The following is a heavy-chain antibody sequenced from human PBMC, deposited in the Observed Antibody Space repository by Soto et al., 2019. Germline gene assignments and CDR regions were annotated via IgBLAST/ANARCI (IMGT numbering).Heavy chain of an antibody. CDR1: GFTFSSYA. J-gene: IGHJ4*02. D-gene: IGHD6-19*01. V-gene: IGHV3-23*01. CDR3: ANGLEKYYFVY. Sequence: EVQLLESGGGLVQPGGSLRLSCAASGFTFSSYAMSWVRQAPGKGLEWVSAISGSGGSTYYADSVKGRFTISRDNAKNTLYLQMNRLTAADTAVYYWANGLEKYYFVYWGQGTLVTVSS. CDR2: ISGSGGST.